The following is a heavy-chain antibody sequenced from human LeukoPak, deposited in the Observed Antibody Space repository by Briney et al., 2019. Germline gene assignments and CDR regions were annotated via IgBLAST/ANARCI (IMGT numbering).Heavy chain of an antibody. CDR1: GFTFDDYA. D-gene: IGHD1-26*01. CDR2: IGWNSGSI. J-gene: IGHJ4*02. Sequence: SLRLSCAASGFTFDDYAMHWVRQAPGKGLEWVSGIGWNSGSIGYADSVKGRFTISRDNAKNSLYLQMNSLRAEDTALYYCAKENLGEVGTYFDYWGQGTLVTVSS. V-gene: IGHV3-9*01. CDR3: AKENLGEVGTYFDY.